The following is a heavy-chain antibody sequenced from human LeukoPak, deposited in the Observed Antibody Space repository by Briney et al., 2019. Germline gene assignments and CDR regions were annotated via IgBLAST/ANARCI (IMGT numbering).Heavy chain of an antibody. CDR3: ARDNKYYYDSSGYLSAGFCDY. CDR1: GYTFTGYY. J-gene: IGHJ4*02. CDR2: INPSGGST. V-gene: IGHV1-46*01. Sequence: GASVKVSCKASGYTFTGYYMHWVRQAPGQGLEWMGIINPSGGSTSYAQKFQGRVTMTRDMSTSTVYMELSSLRSEDTAVYYCARDNKYYYDSSGYLSAGFCDYWGQGTLVTVSS. D-gene: IGHD3-22*01.